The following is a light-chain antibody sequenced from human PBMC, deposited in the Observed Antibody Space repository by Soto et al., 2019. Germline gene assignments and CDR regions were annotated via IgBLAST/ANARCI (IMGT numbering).Light chain of an antibody. CDR2: EVN. CDR3: CLSPGSLTWV. V-gene: IGLV2-11*01. J-gene: IGLJ3*02. CDR1: GRDVGDSSH. Sequence: QSALTQPRSVSGSPGQSVTISCTATGRDVGDSSHVSWYQLHPGKAPKLMIYEVNNRPSGVPDRFSGSKSDSTASLTISGLQAEDEDEYYCCLSPGSLTWVFGGGTKVTVL.